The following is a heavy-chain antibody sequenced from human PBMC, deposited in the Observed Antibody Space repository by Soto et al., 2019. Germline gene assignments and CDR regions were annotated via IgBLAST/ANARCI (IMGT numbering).Heavy chain of an antibody. CDR2: ITTTGGNT. CDR3: VRRERPMANAMDV. V-gene: IGHV3-23*01. D-gene: IGHD1-1*01. CDR1: GFTFSNYV. J-gene: IGHJ6*02. Sequence: PGGSLGLSCAASGFTFSNYVMTWVRQAPGKGLEWVSAITTTGGNTFYADSVKGRFTVSRDNSKNTLYLQMNSLRAEDTAVYYCVRRERPMANAMDVWGQGTTVTVSS.